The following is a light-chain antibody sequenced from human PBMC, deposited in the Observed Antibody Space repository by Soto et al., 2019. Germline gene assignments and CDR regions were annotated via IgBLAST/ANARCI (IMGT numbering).Light chain of an antibody. V-gene: IGKV3-15*01. Sequence: EVVLTQSPATLSVSPEERATLCGRASQSVSIKLAWYQQKPGQAPRLLIYDTSTRATGIPARFSGSGSGTEFTLTISSLQSEDFAVYYCQQYNKWPPITFGQGTRLEIK. CDR3: QQYNKWPPIT. J-gene: IGKJ5*01. CDR2: DTS. CDR1: QSVSIK.